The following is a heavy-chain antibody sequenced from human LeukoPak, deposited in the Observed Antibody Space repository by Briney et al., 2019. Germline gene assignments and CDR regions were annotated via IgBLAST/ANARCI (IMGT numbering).Heavy chain of an antibody. CDR1: GYTFTSYD. J-gene: IGHJ3*02. CDR3: ARPSPAITIFGVVISRGAFDI. CDR2: MNPNSGNT. V-gene: IGHV1-8*01. D-gene: IGHD3-3*01. Sequence: ASVKVSCKASGYTFTSYDINWVRQATGQGLEWMGWMNPNSGNTGYAQKFQGRVTITADESTSTAYMELSSLRSEDTAVYYCARPSPAITIFGVVISRGAFDIWGQGTMVTVSS.